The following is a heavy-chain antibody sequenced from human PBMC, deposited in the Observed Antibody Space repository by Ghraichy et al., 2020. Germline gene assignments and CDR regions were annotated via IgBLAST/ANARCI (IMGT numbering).Heavy chain of an antibody. D-gene: IGHD4-17*01. Sequence: GESLNISCAASGFTFSRFGMNWVRQAPGKGLEWVAIIWSDGSNKYYADSVKGRFTISRDDSKNTLYLQMSSLRAEDTAVYYCTRDRWDSTVHYSDYWGQGTLVTISS. J-gene: IGHJ4*02. V-gene: IGHV3-33*01. CDR3: TRDRWDSTVHYSDY. CDR1: GFTFSRFG. CDR2: IWSDGSNK.